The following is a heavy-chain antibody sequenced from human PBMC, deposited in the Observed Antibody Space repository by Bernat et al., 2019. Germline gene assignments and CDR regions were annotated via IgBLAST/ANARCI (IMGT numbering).Heavy chain of an antibody. CDR1: GFTFSSYG. J-gene: IGHJ6*02. D-gene: IGHD2-15*01. V-gene: IGHV3-30*18. CDR3: AKDRGYCSGGSCYVYGMDV. Sequence: QVQLVESGGGVVQPGRSLRLSCAASGFTFSSYGMHWVRQAPGKGLEWVAVISYDGSNKYYADSVKGRFTIYRDNSKNTLYLQMNSLRAEDTAVYYCAKDRGYCSGGSCYVYGMDVWGQGTTVTVSS. CDR2: ISYDGSNK.